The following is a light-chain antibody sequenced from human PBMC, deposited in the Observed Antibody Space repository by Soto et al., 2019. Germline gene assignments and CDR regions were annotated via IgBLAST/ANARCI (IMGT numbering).Light chain of an antibody. CDR2: DAS. Sequence: DIQMTQSPSTLSASVGDTVTVTCRASQSISGRLAWYRQKPGEAPHLIVYDASTLENGVSSRFSGSGSGTEFTLTINSLQTHDFATYYCQQYATYHRTFGRGTRLEVK. CDR1: QSISGR. CDR3: QQYATYHRT. V-gene: IGKV1-5*01. J-gene: IGKJ4*02.